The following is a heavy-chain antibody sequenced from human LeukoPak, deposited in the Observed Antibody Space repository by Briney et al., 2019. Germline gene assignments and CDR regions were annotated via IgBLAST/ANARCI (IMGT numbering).Heavy chain of an antibody. V-gene: IGHV4-31*03. CDR3: ARTGYSSHRFDY. D-gene: IGHD5-18*01. CDR2: IYYSGST. Sequence: ASQTLSLTCTVSGGSISSGGYYWSWIRQHPGKGLEWIGYIYYSGSTYYNPSLKSRVTISVDTSKNQFSLKLSSVTAADTAVYYCARTGYSSHRFDYWGQGTLVTVSS. J-gene: IGHJ4*02. CDR1: GGSISSGGYY.